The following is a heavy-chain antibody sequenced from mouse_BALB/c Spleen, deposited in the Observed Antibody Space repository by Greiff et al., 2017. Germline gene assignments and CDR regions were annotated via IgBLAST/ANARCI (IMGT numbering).Heavy chain of an antibody. J-gene: IGHJ4*01. CDR2: IWAGGST. V-gene: IGHV2-9*02. D-gene: IGHD2-4*01. Sequence: VQLQQSGPGLVAPSQSLSITCTVSGFSLTSYGVHWVRQPPGKGLEWLGVIWAGGSTNYNSALMSRLSISKDNSKSQVFLKMNSLQTDDTAMYYCARVMITTGRYAMDYWGQGTSVTVSS. CDR1: GFSLTSYG. CDR3: ARVMITTGRYAMDY.